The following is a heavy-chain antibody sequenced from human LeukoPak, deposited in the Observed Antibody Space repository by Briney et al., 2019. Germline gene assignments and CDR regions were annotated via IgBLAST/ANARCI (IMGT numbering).Heavy chain of an antibody. CDR3: ARDRGYSYGYSLDY. V-gene: IGHV3-21*01. Sequence: PGGSLRLSRAASGFTFSSYSMNWVRQAPGKGLEWVSSISSSSSYIYYADSVKGRFTISRDNAKNSLYLQMNSLRAEDTAAYYCARDRGYSYGYSLDYWGQGTLVTVSS. CDR2: ISSSSSYI. D-gene: IGHD5-18*01. J-gene: IGHJ4*02. CDR1: GFTFSSYS.